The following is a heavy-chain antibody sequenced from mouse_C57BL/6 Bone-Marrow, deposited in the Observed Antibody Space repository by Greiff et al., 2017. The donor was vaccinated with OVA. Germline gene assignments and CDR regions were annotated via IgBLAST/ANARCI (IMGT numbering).Heavy chain of an antibody. Sequence: VQLQQSDAELVKPGASVKISCKVSGYTFTDHTIHWLKQRPEPGLAWIGYIYPRDGTTKYNEKFNDKATSTANKSTSTAYMQLNSLTSEDAAVYFCARGGSSGWADWGQGTPVTVSA. V-gene: IGHV1-78*01. J-gene: IGHJ3*01. D-gene: IGHD3-2*02. CDR2: IYPRDGTT. CDR3: ARGGSSGWAD. CDR1: GYTFTDHT.